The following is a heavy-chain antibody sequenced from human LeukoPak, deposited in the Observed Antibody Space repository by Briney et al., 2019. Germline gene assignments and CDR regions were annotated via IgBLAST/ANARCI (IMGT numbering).Heavy chain of an antibody. Sequence: SETLSLTCTVSGGSISISSYYWGWIRQPPGKGLEWIGSIYYSGSTYYNPSLKSRVTISVDTSKNQFSLKLSSVTAADTAVYYCARTDDYVWGSLSSLPSDYWGQGTLVTVSS. CDR1: GGSISISSYY. CDR3: ARTDDYVWGSLSSLPSDY. D-gene: IGHD3-16*01. CDR2: IYYSGST. J-gene: IGHJ4*02. V-gene: IGHV4-39*01.